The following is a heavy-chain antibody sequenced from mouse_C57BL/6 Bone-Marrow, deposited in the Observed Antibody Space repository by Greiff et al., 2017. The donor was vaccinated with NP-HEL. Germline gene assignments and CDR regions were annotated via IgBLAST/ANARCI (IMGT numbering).Heavy chain of an antibody. CDR3: TGDATVVDWYFDV. D-gene: IGHD1-1*01. V-gene: IGHV6-3*01. J-gene: IGHJ1*03. CDR1: GFTFSNYW. Sequence: EVKLVESGGGLVQPGGSMKLSCVASGFTFSNYWMNWVRQSPEKGLEWVAQIRLKSDNYATHYAESVKGRLTISRDDSKCSVYQKVNNLRAEDTGIYYCTGDATVVDWYFDVWGTGTTVTVSS. CDR2: IRLKSDNYAT.